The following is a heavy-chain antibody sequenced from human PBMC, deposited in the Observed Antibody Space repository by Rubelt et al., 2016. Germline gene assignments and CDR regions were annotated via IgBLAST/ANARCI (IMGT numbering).Heavy chain of an antibody. J-gene: IGHJ4*02. V-gene: IGHV1-18*01. CDR2: ISAYNGNT. Sequence: QVQLVQSGAEVKKPGASVKVSCKASGYTFTTYGINWVRQAPGQGLQWMGWISAYNGNTNHAQKPHGSVTMTPYASTRTAYMELRSLRSDDTAVYYCAREAYSGRYPLIDYWGQGTLVTVSS. CDR1: GYTFTTYG. D-gene: IGHD1-26*01. CDR3: AREAYSGRYPLIDY.